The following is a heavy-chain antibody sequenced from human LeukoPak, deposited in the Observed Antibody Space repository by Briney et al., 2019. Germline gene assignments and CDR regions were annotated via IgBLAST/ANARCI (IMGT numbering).Heavy chain of an antibody. V-gene: IGHV1-8*03. D-gene: IGHD2-2*01. CDR1: GYTFTSYD. Sequence: GASVKVSCKASGYTFTSYDINWVRQATGQGLEWMGWMNPNSGNTGYAQKFQGRVTITRNTSISTAYMELSSLRSEDTAVCYCARIVVVPAAIYYYYYMDVWGKGTTVTVSS. CDR3: ARIVVVPAAIYYYYYMDV. CDR2: MNPNSGNT. J-gene: IGHJ6*03.